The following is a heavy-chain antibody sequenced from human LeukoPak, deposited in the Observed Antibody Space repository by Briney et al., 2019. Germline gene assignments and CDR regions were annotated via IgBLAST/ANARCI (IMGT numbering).Heavy chain of an antibody. D-gene: IGHD1-26*01. Sequence: GGSLRLSCAASGFTFSSYSMNWVRQVPGKGLEWASSISSSSGYMYTADSVKGRFTISRDNAKNSLYLQMNSLRAEDTAVYYCTRDMGSGSYLYYFDYWGQGTLVTVSS. CDR1: GFTFSSYS. CDR3: TRDMGSGSYLYYFDY. CDR2: ISSSSGYM. V-gene: IGHV3-21*01. J-gene: IGHJ4*02.